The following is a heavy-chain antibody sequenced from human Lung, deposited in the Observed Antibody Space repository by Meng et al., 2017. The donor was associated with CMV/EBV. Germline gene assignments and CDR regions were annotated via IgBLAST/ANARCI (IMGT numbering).Heavy chain of an antibody. Sequence: FTVQYIYWVRQAPGQGLEWVGMVNPSGGSTSYAPKFQGRVTVTSDTSTSTVYMELSSLRSEDTAVFYCARVIGQFSGPDFWSGYFDYWGQGTLVTVSS. D-gene: IGHD3-3*01. CDR2: VNPSGGST. J-gene: IGHJ4*02. CDR1: FTVQY. CDR3: ARVIGQFSGPDFWSGYFDY. V-gene: IGHV1-46*01.